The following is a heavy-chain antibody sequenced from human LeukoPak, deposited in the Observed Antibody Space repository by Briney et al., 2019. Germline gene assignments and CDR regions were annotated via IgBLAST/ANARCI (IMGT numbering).Heavy chain of an antibody. CDR3: ARPKASDSSGYYYDGAEYFQH. Sequence: GGSLRLSCAASGFTFSSYSMNWVRQAPGKGLEWVSSISSSSSYIYYADSVKGRFTISRDNAKNSLYLQMNSLRAEGTAVYYCARPKASDSSGYYYDGAEYFQHWGQGTLVTVSS. D-gene: IGHD3-22*01. V-gene: IGHV3-21*01. J-gene: IGHJ1*01. CDR2: ISSSSSYI. CDR1: GFTFSSYS.